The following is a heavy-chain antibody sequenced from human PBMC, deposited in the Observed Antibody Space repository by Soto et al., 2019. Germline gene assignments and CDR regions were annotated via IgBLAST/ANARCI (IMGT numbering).Heavy chain of an antibody. J-gene: IGHJ3*02. D-gene: IGHD3-9*01. CDR1: GYTFTSYY. V-gene: IGHV1-46*01. Sequence: ASVKVSCKASGYTFTSYYMHWVRQAPGQGLEWMGIINPSGGSTSYAQKFQGRVTMTRDTSTSTAYMELRSLRSDDTAVYYCATWLFHDAFDIWGQGTMVTVSS. CDR3: ATWLFHDAFDI. CDR2: INPSGGST.